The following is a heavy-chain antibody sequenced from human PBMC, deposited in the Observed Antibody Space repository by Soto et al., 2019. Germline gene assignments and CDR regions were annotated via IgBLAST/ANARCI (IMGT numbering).Heavy chain of an antibody. CDR2: ISNSGGST. J-gene: IGHJ4*02. D-gene: IGHD3-16*01. CDR1: GFTFSNYA. CDR3: AKDGNYGY. V-gene: IGHV3-23*01. Sequence: EVQLLEFGGGLVQPGGSLRLSCAASGFTFSNYAMTWVRQAPGKGLEWVSSISNSGGSTYYADSVKGRFTISRDNSKNTLYLQMNSLRAEDTAAYYCAKDGNYGYWGQGTLVTVSS.